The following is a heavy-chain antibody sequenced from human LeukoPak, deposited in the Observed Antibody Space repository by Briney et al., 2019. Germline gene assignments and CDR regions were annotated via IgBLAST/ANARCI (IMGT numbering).Heavy chain of an antibody. CDR1: GFTFSSYA. Sequence: GGSLRLSCAASGFTFSSYAMSWVRQAPGKGLEWVSAISGSGVSTYYADSVKGRFTISSDNSKNTLYLQMDSLRADDTAVYYCARVSHSGSLDMHFDIWGQGTMVTVSS. V-gene: IGHV3-23*01. D-gene: IGHD1-26*01. CDR2: ISGSGVST. CDR3: ARVSHSGSLDMHFDI. J-gene: IGHJ3*02.